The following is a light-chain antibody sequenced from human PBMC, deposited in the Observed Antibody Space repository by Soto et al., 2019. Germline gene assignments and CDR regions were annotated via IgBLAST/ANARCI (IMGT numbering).Light chain of an antibody. J-gene: IGKJ4*01. Sequence: EIGLTQSQGTLSLSPGERATLSCRARQRVSSSYLAWYQQKPGQAPRLLIYGESSRATGIPDRFSGSGSGTDFTLTISRLEPEDFAVYYCQQYGSSPTFGGGTKVEIK. V-gene: IGKV3-20*01. CDR2: GES. CDR3: QQYGSSPT. CDR1: QRVSSSY.